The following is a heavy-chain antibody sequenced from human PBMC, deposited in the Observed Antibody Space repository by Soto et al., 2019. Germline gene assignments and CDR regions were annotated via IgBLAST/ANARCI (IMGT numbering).Heavy chain of an antibody. Sequence: QVQLEESGPGLVKPSGTLSLTCTVSGGSISSSTWWSWVRQPPGKGLEWIGEVYPSGITHYNPSLKSRITISIEKSKNQFSLKLSSVTAADTAVYYCARDGQYDSSGIMGVWGQGTTVTVSS. CDR3: ARDGQYDSSGIMGV. J-gene: IGHJ6*02. CDR1: GGSISSSTW. CDR2: VYPSGIT. V-gene: IGHV4-4*02. D-gene: IGHD3-22*01.